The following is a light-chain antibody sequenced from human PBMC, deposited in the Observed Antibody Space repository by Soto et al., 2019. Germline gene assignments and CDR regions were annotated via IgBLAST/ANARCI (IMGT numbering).Light chain of an antibody. CDR3: ATWDDTLSDVI. Sequence: QSVLTQPPSVSAAPGQKVTISCSGSNCNIEIHYVSWFQQVPGTAPKLLIFDNSKRPSGIPDRFSGSKSGTSATLGITGLQTGDEADYYCATWDDTLSDVIFGGGTQLTVL. CDR1: NCNIEIHY. J-gene: IGLJ2*01. V-gene: IGLV1-51*01. CDR2: DNS.